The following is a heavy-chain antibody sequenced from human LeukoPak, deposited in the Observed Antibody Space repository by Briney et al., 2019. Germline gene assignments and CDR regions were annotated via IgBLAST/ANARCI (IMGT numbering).Heavy chain of an antibody. CDR3: AKTAVPAAMTDLYYFDY. J-gene: IGHJ4*02. CDR1: RLTFSSYA. Sequence: GGSLRLSSAASRLTFSSYAMSWVRQAQRNGLEWVSAISGSGGSRYYADSVKGRFTISRDKSKNTLYLQMKSLRAEVTAVYYCAKTAVPAAMTDLYYFDYWGQGTLVTVSS. V-gene: IGHV3-23*01. D-gene: IGHD2-2*01. CDR2: ISGSGGSR.